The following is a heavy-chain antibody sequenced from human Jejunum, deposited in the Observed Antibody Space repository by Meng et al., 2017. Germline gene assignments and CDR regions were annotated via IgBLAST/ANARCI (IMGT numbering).Heavy chain of an antibody. CDR1: GGSISTSSYY. D-gene: IGHD3-22*01. Sequence: QLQLQESGPGLVKASETLSLTCTVSGGSISTSSYYWGWIRQAPGKGLEWIGNIYYSGSTYYNSSLKSRVTISVDTSKNQFSLTLSAVTAADTAVYYCARSPQYYDSSGFAFDPWGQGTLVTVSS. V-gene: IGHV4-39*01. CDR3: ARSPQYYDSSGFAFDP. CDR2: IYYSGST. J-gene: IGHJ5*02.